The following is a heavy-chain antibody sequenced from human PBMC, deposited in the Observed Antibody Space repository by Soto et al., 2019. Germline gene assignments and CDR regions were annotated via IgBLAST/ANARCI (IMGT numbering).Heavy chain of an antibody. CDR1: GGTFSSYA. D-gene: IGHD3-10*01. Sequence: ASVKVSCKASGGTFSSYAISWVRQAPGQGLEWMGGIIPIFGTANYAQKFQGRVTITADESTSTAYMELSSLRSEDTAVYYCARALPGRSLWFGEFSGMDVWGQGTTVTVSS. CDR2: IIPIFGTA. CDR3: ARALPGRSLWFGEFSGMDV. J-gene: IGHJ6*02. V-gene: IGHV1-69*13.